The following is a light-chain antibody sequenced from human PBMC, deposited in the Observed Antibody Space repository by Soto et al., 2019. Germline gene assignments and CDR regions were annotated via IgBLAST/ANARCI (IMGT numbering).Light chain of an antibody. CDR2: DTS. CDR1: QSAGSY. V-gene: IGKV3-11*01. CDR3: QQRSDSLT. J-gene: IGKJ4*01. Sequence: EIVLTQSPATLSLSPGEGATLSCRASQSAGSYLAWYQQKPGQAPRLLIYDTSNRATGIPARFSGSGSEQDFTPTIRSLGPEDFAVYCGQQRSDSLTFGGGTKVEIK.